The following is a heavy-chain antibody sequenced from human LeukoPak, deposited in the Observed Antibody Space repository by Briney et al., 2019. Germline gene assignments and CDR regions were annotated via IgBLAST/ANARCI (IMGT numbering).Heavy chain of an antibody. V-gene: IGHV4-59*12. CDR1: GGSISSYY. CDR2: IYYSGST. D-gene: IGHD3-3*01. CDR3: VRDPDFWSGYYRLYYYYYYMDV. J-gene: IGHJ6*03. Sequence: SETLSLTCTVSGGSISSYYWSWIRQPPGKGLEWIGYIYYSGSTNYNPSLKSRVTISGDTSKIQFSLKLSSVTAADTAVYYCVRDPDFWSGYYRLYYYYYYMDVWGKGTTVTVSS.